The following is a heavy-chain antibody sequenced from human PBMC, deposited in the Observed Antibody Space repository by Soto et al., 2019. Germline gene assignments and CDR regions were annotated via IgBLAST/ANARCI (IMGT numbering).Heavy chain of an antibody. CDR1: GATLDTFINFG. CDR3: ARGPATKILVVIYDALEI. J-gene: IGHJ3*02. V-gene: IGHV1-69*12. CDR2: IIPVFGTA. Sequence: QVQLVQSGAEVKKPGSSVKVSCKASGATLDTFINFGITWVRRAPGQGLEWMGGIIPVFGTAHDAQKFQGRMTFTADESAMPAYMELSSLRSEDTAVYYCARGPATKILVVIYDALEIRGQGPMVTVSS. D-gene: IGHD3-22*01.